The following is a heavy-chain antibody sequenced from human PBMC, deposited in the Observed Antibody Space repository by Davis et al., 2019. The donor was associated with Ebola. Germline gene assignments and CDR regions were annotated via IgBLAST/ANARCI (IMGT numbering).Heavy chain of an antibody. CDR3: ARAKIQLWQTNWFDP. CDR2: ISYDCSNK. V-gene: IGHV3-30-3*01. J-gene: IGHJ5*02. CDR1: GFTFSSYA. Sequence: GESLKISCAASGFTFSSYAMHWVRQAPGKGLAWVSVISYDCSNKYYADYVKGRFTISRDNSKNTLYLQMNSLRAEDTAVYYCARAKIQLWQTNWFDPWGQGTLVTVSS. D-gene: IGHD5-18*01.